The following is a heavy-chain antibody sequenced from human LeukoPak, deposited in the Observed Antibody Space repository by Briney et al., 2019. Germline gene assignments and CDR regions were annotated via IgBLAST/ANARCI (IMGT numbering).Heavy chain of an antibody. CDR2: IYHSAST. CDR1: GGSICGSSCY. J-gene: IGHJ1*01. Sequence: ASETLSLTCTVSGGSICGSSCYWGWIRQPPGKGREWSGYIYHSASTNYNPSLQSRVTISVDTSKNQFSLNLNSVTAADTAVYYCARGGAARLHFQNWGQGTLVTVSS. D-gene: IGHD6-6*01. CDR3: ARGGAARLHFQN. V-gene: IGHV4-61*05.